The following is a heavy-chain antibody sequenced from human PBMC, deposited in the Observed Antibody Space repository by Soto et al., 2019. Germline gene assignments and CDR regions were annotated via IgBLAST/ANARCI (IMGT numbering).Heavy chain of an antibody. Sequence: WGSLRLSCEGSGFTFSSYEMNWVRQAPGKGLEWISYISTSSGAIFYADSVKGRFTISRDNSKNSLYLQMDSLRPEDTAVYYCARDRLSMAADITYFFDYWGQGSPVSVSS. V-gene: IGHV3-48*03. J-gene: IGHJ4*02. CDR2: ISTSSGAI. CDR3: ARDRLSMAADITYFFDY. CDR1: GFTFSSYE. D-gene: IGHD3-3*02.